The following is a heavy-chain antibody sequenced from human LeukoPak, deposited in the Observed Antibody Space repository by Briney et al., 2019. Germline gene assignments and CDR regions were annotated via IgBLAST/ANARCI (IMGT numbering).Heavy chain of an antibody. CDR3: ARGGSYSSSPFDY. D-gene: IGHD6-6*01. V-gene: IGHV3-74*01. CDR1: GFTFSGYW. J-gene: IGHJ4*02. Sequence: GGSLRLSCAASGFTFSGYWMHWVRQAPGKGLVWVSRLNSDESSTNYADSVKGRFTISRDNAKNTLYLQMNSLRAEDTAVYYRARGGSYSSSPFDYWGQGTLVTVSS. CDR2: LNSDESST.